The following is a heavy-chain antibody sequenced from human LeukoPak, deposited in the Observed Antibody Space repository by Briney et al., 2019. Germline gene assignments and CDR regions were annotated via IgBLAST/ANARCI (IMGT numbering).Heavy chain of an antibody. J-gene: IGHJ4*02. CDR1: GFTFSSYA. CDR3: ASLYYDYVWGIPYYFDY. CDR2: ISGSGGST. V-gene: IGHV3-23*01. D-gene: IGHD3-16*01. Sequence: GSLRLSCAASGFTFSSYAMSWVRQAPGKGLEWVSAISGSGGSTYYADSVKGRFTISRDNSKNTLYLQMNSLRAEDTAVYYCASLYYDYVWGIPYYFDYWGQGTLVTVSS.